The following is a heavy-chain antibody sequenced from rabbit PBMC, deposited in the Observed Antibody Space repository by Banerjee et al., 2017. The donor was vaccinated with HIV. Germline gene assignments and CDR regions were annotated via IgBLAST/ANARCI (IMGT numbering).Heavy chain of an antibody. CDR1: GFSLSSYY. Sequence: QLKETGGGLVQPDESLTLTCTGSGFSLSSYYMNWVRQAPGKGLEWIGIIYGGKGNTDYASWVNGRFTISSDNAQNTVDLQMNSLTAADTATYFCARDHSPIIYAIDLWGPGTLVTVS. D-gene: IGHD6-1*01. V-gene: IGHV1S7*01. CDR3: ARDHSPIIYAIDL. J-gene: IGHJ4*01. CDR2: IYGGKGNT.